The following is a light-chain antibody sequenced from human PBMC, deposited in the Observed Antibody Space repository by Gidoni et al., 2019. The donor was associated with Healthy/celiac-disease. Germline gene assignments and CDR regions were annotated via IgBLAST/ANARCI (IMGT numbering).Light chain of an antibody. V-gene: IGKV4-1*01. CDR3: QQYYSTPFT. CDR1: QSVLYSSNNKNY. J-gene: IGKJ3*01. Sequence: DIVMTQSPDSLAVSLGERATINCKSSQSVLYSSNNKNYLAGYPQKPGQPPKLLIYWASTRESGVPDRFSGSGSGTDFTLTISSLQAEDVAVYYFQQYYSTPFTFGPGTKVDIK. CDR2: WAS.